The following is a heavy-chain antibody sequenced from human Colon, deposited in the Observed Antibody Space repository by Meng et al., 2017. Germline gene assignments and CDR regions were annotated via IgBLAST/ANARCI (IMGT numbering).Heavy chain of an antibody. CDR2: INTNTGNP. V-gene: IGHV7-4-1*02. CDR3: ARLYCSGGSCYTIDY. CDR1: GYTLTSYA. Sequence: QLWLVQSCSELKKPGASLKVSGKAFGYTLTSYAMNWVRQAPGQGLEWMGWINTNTGNPTYAQGFTGRFVFSLDTSVSTAYLQISSLKAADTAVYYCARLYCSGGSCYTIDYWGQGTLVTVSS. D-gene: IGHD2-15*01. J-gene: IGHJ4*02.